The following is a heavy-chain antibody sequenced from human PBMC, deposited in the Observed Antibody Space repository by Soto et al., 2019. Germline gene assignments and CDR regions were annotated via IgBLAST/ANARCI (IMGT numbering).Heavy chain of an antibody. CDR2: ISGNNGNT. J-gene: IGHJ4*02. D-gene: IGHD6-13*01. CDR1: GYTFSNYG. V-gene: IGHV1-18*01. Sequence: QVQLVQSGAEVKKPGASVKVSCKASGYTFSNYGISWVRQAPGQGLEWMGWISGNNGNTHYAQKFQGRVTMTTDTSTGTADMELRSLRSNDTAMFYCARDGSSSWPNFDYWGQGTLVTVSS. CDR3: ARDGSSSWPNFDY.